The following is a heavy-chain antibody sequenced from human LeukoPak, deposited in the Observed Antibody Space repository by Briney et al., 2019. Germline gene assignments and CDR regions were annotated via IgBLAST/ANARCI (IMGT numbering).Heavy chain of an antibody. CDR3: APGIMITFGGVIPFDY. D-gene: IGHD3-16*02. V-gene: IGHV3-30*03. CDR1: GFTFSSYG. Sequence: GGSLRLSCATSGFTFSSYGMHWVRQAPGKGLEWVAVISYDGSNKYYADSVKGRFTISRDNSKNTLYLQMNSLRAEDTAVYYCAPGIMITFGGVIPFDYWGQGTLVTVSS. J-gene: IGHJ4*02. CDR2: ISYDGSNK.